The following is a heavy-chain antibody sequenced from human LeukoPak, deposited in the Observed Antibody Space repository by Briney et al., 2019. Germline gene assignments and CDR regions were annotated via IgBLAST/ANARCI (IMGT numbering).Heavy chain of an antibody. V-gene: IGHV3-43*02. Sequence: GGSLRLSCAASGFTFDDYALHWVRQAPGKGLEWVSLISGDGGSTYYADSVKGRFTISRDNSKNSLYLQMNSLRTEDTALYYCAKVSASSWLGAFDIWGQGAMVTVSS. D-gene: IGHD6-13*01. CDR3: AKVSASSWLGAFDI. CDR1: GFTFDDYA. J-gene: IGHJ3*02. CDR2: ISGDGGST.